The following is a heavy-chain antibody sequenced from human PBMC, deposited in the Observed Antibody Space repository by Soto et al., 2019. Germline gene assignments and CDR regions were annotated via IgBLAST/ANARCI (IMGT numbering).Heavy chain of an antibody. J-gene: IGHJ4*02. Sequence: ASVKVSCKASGYTFTVYYMHWVRQAPGQGLEWMGWINPNSGGTNYAQKFQGRVTMTRDTSISTAYMELSRLRSDDTAVYYCARDVEDYDFWSGLNYWGQGTLVTVSS. CDR1: GYTFTVYY. CDR3: ARDVEDYDFWSGLNY. D-gene: IGHD3-3*01. CDR2: INPNSGGT. V-gene: IGHV1-2*02.